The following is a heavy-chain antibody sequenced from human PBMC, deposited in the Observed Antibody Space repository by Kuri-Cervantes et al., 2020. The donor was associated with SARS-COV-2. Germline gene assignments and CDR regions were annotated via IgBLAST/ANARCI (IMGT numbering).Heavy chain of an antibody. CDR2: IIPIFGTA. CDR3: ARLTIFGVDPGWFDP. D-gene: IGHD3-3*01. Sequence: SVKVSCKASGGTFSSYAISWVRQAPGQGLEWMGGIIPIFGTANYAQKFQGRVTITADESTSTAYMELSSLRSEDTAVYYCARLTIFGVDPGWFDPWGQGTPVTVSS. J-gene: IGHJ5*02. V-gene: IGHV1-69*13. CDR1: GGTFSSYA.